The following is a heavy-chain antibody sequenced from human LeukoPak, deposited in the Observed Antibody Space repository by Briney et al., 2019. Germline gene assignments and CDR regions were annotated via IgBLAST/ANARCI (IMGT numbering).Heavy chain of an antibody. V-gene: IGHV3-23*01. D-gene: IGHD6-19*01. CDR1: GFTFSSYA. Sequence: GGSLRLSCAASGFTFSSYAMSWVRQAPGKGLEWVSAISGSGGSTYYADSVKGRFTISRDNAKSSLYLRMNSLRADDTAVYYCARRIAGTATGGYFEPWGRGTLVSVSS. CDR3: ARRIAGTATGGYFEP. CDR2: ISGSGGST. J-gene: IGHJ2*01.